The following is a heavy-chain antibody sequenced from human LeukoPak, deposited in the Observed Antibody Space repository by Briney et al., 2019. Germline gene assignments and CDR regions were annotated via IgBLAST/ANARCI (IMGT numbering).Heavy chain of an antibody. D-gene: IGHD3-22*01. Sequence: ASVKVSCKASGGTLSRYAISWVRQAPGQGLEWMGGIIAIFGTANYAQKLQGRVTMTTDTSTSTAYMELRSLRSDDTAVYYCAREGHHYYDSSGYYHYWGQGTLVTVSS. CDR2: IIAIFGTA. CDR1: GGTLSRYA. CDR3: AREGHHYYDSSGYYHY. V-gene: IGHV1-69*05. J-gene: IGHJ4*02.